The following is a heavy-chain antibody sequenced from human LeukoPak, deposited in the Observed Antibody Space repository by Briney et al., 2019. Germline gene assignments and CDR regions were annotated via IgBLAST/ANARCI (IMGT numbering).Heavy chain of an antibody. J-gene: IGHJ4*02. D-gene: IGHD3-22*01. CDR2: ISAYNGNT. CDR1: GYTFTIYG. Sequence: ASVNVSCKASGYTFTIYGISWVRQAPGQGLERMGWISAYNGNTNYAQTLQGRVTMTTDTSTSTAYMELRSLRSDDTAVYYCAREYYYDSSGYYSSHPLLVWGQGTLVTVSS. CDR3: AREYYYDSSGYYSSHPLLV. V-gene: IGHV1-18*01.